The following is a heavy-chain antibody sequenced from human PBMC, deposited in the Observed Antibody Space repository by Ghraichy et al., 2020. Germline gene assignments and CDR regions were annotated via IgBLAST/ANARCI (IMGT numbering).Heavy chain of an antibody. CDR1: GFTFSSYG. D-gene: IGHD2-2*01. Sequence: GGSLRLSCAASGFTFSSYGMHWVRQAPGKGLEWVAVIWYDGSNKYYADSVKGRFTISRDNSKNTLYLQMNSLRAEDTAVYYCAREKDIVVVPAALGYWGQGTLVTVSS. V-gene: IGHV3-33*01. CDR3: AREKDIVVVPAALGY. J-gene: IGHJ4*02. CDR2: IWYDGSNK.